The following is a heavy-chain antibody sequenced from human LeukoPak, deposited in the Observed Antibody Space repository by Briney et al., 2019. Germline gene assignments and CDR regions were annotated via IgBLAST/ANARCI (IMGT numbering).Heavy chain of an antibody. J-gene: IGHJ4*02. CDR1: GGSISSYY. D-gene: IGHD1-26*01. CDR2: IYASGKT. CDR3: ARSFSEKYYFES. V-gene: IGHV4-4*07. Sequence: SETLSLTCTVSGGSISSYYWSWIRQPAGKGLEWIGRIYASGKTDYNPYTPSLKSRVAMSLDTSKNQVSLYLTSVTAADTAMYFCARSFSEKYYFESWGQGTLVTVSS.